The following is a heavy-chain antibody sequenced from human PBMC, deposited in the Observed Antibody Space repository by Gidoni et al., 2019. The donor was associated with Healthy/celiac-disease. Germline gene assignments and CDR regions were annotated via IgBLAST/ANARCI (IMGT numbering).Heavy chain of an antibody. CDR2: IYYSGST. J-gene: IGHJ4*02. CDR3: ARDVWPTDCGGDCSPGG. Sequence: QVQLQESGPGLVKPSETLSLTCTVSGGSISSYYWSWIRQPPGKGLEWIGYIYYSGSTNYNPSLKSRVTISVDTSKNQFSLKLSSVTAADTAVYYCARDVWPTDCGGDCSPGGWGQGTLVTVSS. V-gene: IGHV4-59*01. CDR1: GGSISSYY. D-gene: IGHD2-21*02.